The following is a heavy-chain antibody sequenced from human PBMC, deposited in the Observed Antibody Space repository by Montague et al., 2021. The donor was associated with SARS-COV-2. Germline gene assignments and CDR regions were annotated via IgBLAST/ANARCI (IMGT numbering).Heavy chain of an antibody. CDR2: IDWDEDQ. CDR1: GFSLNTSGMC. J-gene: IGHJ4*02. CDR3: ARSYGDYRDSYFDY. D-gene: IGHD4-17*01. Sequence: PALVKPTQTFTLTCTFSGFSLNTSGMCVSWIRQPPGKALEWLALIDWDEDQYYSTSLKTRLTISKDTSKNQVVLTMTNMDPIDTATYYCARSYGDYRDSYFDYWGQGTLVTVSS. V-gene: IGHV2-70*01.